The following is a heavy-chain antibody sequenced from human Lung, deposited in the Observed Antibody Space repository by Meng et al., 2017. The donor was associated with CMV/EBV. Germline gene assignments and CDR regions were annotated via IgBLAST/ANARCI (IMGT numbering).Heavy chain of an antibody. J-gene: IGHJ2*01. V-gene: IGHV4-31*02. D-gene: IGHD2-2*02. CDR2: IYYSGST. Sequence: GGSYWSWIRQHPGKGLEWIGYIYYSGSTYYNPSLKSRVTISVDTSKNQFSLKLSSVTAADTAVYYCARDQGCSSTSCYIRGVRYFDLWGRGTLVTAPQ. CDR3: ARDQGCSSTSCYIRGVRYFDL. CDR1: GGSY.